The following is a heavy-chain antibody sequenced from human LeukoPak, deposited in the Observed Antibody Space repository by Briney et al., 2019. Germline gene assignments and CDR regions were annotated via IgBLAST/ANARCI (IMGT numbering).Heavy chain of an antibody. CDR1: GFTFSSYS. CDR3: ARGLSYYDSSGYYYVVTYFDY. Sequence: GGSLRLSCAASGFTFSSYSMNWVRQAPGKGLEWVSSISSSSYIYYADSVKGRFTISRDNAKNSLYLQMNSLRAEDTAVYYCARGLSYYDSSGYYYVVTYFDYWGQGTLVTVSS. D-gene: IGHD3-22*01. V-gene: IGHV3-21*01. CDR2: ISSSSYI. J-gene: IGHJ4*02.